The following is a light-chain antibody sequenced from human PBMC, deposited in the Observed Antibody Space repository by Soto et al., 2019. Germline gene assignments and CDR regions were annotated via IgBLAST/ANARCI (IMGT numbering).Light chain of an antibody. J-gene: IGKJ5*01. CDR3: QQYGSSPIT. CDR2: GAS. CDR1: QGIGDT. V-gene: IGKV3-20*01. Sequence: EIVLTQSPASLSVSPGERVTLSCRASQGIGDTLAWYQQKPGQAPRLLIYGASSRATGIPDRFSGSGSGTDFTLTISRLEPEDFAVYYCQQYGSSPITFGQGTRLEI.